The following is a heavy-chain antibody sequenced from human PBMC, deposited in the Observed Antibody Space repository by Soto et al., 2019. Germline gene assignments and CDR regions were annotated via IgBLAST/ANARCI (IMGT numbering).Heavy chain of an antibody. CDR3: ARHNSYSPHDY. V-gene: IGHV4-59*08. CDR1: GGSISGYY. Sequence: SETLSLTCTVSGGSISGYYWSWIRQPPGKGLQWIAYISYSGTTNYNPSLKSRLTILADTSKNQLSLRLSSVTAADTAVYYCARHNSYSPHDYWGRGTLVTVSS. D-gene: IGHD6-13*01. J-gene: IGHJ4*02. CDR2: ISYSGTT.